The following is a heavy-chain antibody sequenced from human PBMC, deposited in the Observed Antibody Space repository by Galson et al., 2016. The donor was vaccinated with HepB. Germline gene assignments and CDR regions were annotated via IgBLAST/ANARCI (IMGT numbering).Heavy chain of an antibody. CDR1: GFTYINYW. D-gene: IGHD6-13*01. CDR3: VVGQLSYGIDV. CDR2: INYDGTEK. J-gene: IGHJ6*04. Sequence: SLRLSCAATGFTYINYWITWVRQAPGKGLEWVANINYDGTEKHFVDSVRGRFSISGDNAKKSAYLEMNSLRVDDTGLYYRVVGQLSYGIDVLGKGTTVIVSS. V-gene: IGHV3-7*01.